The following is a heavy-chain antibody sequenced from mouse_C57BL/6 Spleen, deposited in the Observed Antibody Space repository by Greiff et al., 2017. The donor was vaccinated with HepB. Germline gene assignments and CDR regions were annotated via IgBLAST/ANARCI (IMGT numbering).Heavy chain of an antibody. J-gene: IGHJ3*01. Sequence: EVKLMESGGGLVKPGGSLKLSCEASGFTFSSYAMSWVRQTPEKRLEWVASISDGGSYTYYPDNVKGRFTISRDNAKNKLYMQMSHLKSEDTAMYYFARVTGYGSSLWFAYWGQGTLVTVSA. CDR3: ARVTGYGSSLWFAY. CDR2: ISDGGSYT. D-gene: IGHD1-1*01. V-gene: IGHV5-4*03. CDR1: GFTFSSYA.